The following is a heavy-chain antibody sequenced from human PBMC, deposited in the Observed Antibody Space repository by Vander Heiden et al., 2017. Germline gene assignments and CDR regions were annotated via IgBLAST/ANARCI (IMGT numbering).Heavy chain of an antibody. Sequence: EVQLVESGEGLVQPGGSLRLSCAASGFTFSSYAMHWVRQGPGKGLEYVLAIRRNGGSTYYADSVKGRFTISRDNSKNTLYLQMGSLRAEDMAVYYCARGQYYYGSGSYYGPLDYWGQGTLVTVSS. CDR2: IRRNGGST. V-gene: IGHV3-64*02. CDR1: GFTFSSYA. J-gene: IGHJ4*02. CDR3: ARGQYYYGSGSYYGPLDY. D-gene: IGHD3-10*01.